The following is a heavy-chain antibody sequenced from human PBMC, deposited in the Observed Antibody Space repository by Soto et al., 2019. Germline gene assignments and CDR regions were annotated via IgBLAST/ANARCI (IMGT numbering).Heavy chain of an antibody. CDR3: ARDFRSRVDP. Sequence: QVQLVQSGAEVKKPGASVKVSCKASGYTFTSYDINGGRQATGQGLEWMGWMNPNSGNTGYAQKFQGRVTMTRDTSINTAYMELSSLRSEDTAVYYCARDFRSRVDPWGQGTLVTVSS. CDR1: GYTFTSYD. CDR2: MNPNSGNT. V-gene: IGHV1-8*01. J-gene: IGHJ5*02. D-gene: IGHD3-10*01.